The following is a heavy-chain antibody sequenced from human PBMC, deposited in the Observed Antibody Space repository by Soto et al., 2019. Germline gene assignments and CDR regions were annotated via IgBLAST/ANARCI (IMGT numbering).Heavy chain of an antibody. CDR2: IKQDGSEK. J-gene: IGHJ6*02. CDR1: GFTFSSYW. D-gene: IGHD1-26*01. Sequence: EVQLVESGGGLVQPGGSLRLSCAASGFTFSSYWMSWVRQAPGKGLEWVANIKQDGSEKYYVDSVKGRFTISRDNAKNSLYLQMNSLRAEDTAVYYCAREVGATPLDYYYGMDVWGQGTTVTVSS. CDR3: AREVGATPLDYYYGMDV. V-gene: IGHV3-7*03.